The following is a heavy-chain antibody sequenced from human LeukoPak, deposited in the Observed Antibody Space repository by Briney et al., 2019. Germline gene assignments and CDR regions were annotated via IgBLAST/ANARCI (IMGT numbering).Heavy chain of an antibody. CDR3: ARAAGTAHIYYYYGMDV. CDR2: ISSDGSNK. J-gene: IGHJ6*02. CDR1: GFTFSTYA. Sequence: GGSLRLSCAASGFTFSTYAMHWVRQAPGKGLEWVAVISSDGSNKYYADSVKGRFTMSRDNSKNTLFLQMNSLRPEDTAVYYCARAAGTAHIYYYYGMDVWGQGTTVTVSS. V-gene: IGHV3-30-3*01. D-gene: IGHD2-21*01.